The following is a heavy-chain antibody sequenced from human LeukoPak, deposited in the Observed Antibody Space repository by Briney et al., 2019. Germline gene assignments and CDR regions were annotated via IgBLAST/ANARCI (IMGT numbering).Heavy chain of an antibody. J-gene: IGHJ4*02. CDR3: ARGSGERGYDYGY. CDR2: INAYNGNT. V-gene: IGHV1-18*04. CDR1: GYTFTSYD. Sequence: ASVTDHCKASGYTFTSYDITWVRHPPGQGLDRLGWINAYNGNTNYAQKLQGRVTMTTDTSTSTAYLELRSLRSDDTAVYYCARGSGERGYDYGYWGQGTLVTVSS. D-gene: IGHD5-12*01.